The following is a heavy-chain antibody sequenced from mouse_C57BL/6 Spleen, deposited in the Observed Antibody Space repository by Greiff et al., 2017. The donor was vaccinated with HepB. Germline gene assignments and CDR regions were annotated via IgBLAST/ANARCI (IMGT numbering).Heavy chain of an antibody. Sequence: VQLQESGAELVKPGASVKISCKASGYAFSSYWMNWVKQRPGKGLEWIGQIYPGDGDTNYNGKFKGKATLTADKSSSTAYIQLSSLTSEDSAVYFCARYRNGNYGGWYFDVWGTGTTVTVSS. V-gene: IGHV1-80*01. CDR2: IYPGDGDT. CDR3: ARYRNGNYGGWYFDV. CDR1: GYAFSSYW. J-gene: IGHJ1*03. D-gene: IGHD2-1*01.